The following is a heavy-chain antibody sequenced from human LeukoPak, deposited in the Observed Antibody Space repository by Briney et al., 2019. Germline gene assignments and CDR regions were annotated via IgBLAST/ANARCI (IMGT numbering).Heavy chain of an antibody. CDR2: IYSGGST. J-gene: IGHJ6*03. D-gene: IGHD6-6*01. Sequence: GGSLRLSCAASGFTVSSNYMSWVRQAPGKGLEWVSVIYSGGSTYYADSVKGRFTISRDNAKNTLYLQMNSLRAEDTAVCYCASLAARYYYYYYMDVWGKGTTVTVSS. CDR3: ASLAARYYYYYYMDV. CDR1: GFTVSSNY. V-gene: IGHV3-53*01.